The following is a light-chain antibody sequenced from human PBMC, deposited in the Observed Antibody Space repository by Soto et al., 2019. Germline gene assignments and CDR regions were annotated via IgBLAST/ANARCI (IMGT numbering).Light chain of an antibody. J-gene: IGKJ5*01. CDR3: QQRKSYPII. Sequence: DIQLTQSPSFLSASVGDRVTITCRASQDINTYLAWYQQKPGKAPKLLIFAASTLQNGAPSRFSGSGSGTEFAVTITSLQPEDFATYYCQQRKSYPIIFGEGIRVEIK. CDR2: AAS. V-gene: IGKV1-9*01. CDR1: QDINTY.